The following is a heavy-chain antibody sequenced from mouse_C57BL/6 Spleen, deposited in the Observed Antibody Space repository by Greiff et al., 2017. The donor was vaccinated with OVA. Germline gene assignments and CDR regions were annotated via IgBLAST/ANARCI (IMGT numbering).Heavy chain of an antibody. CDR1: GYAFTNYL. J-gene: IGHJ3*01. CDR2: INPGSGGT. CDR3: ARSWGNADY. D-gene: IGHD2-1*01. Sequence: QVQLQESGSELVRPGTSVKVSCKASGYAFTNYLIEWVKQRPGQGLEWIGVINPGSGGTNYNEKFKGKATLTADKSSSTAYMQLSSLAYEDSAVYLCARSWGNADYWGQGTLVTVSA. V-gene: IGHV1-54*01.